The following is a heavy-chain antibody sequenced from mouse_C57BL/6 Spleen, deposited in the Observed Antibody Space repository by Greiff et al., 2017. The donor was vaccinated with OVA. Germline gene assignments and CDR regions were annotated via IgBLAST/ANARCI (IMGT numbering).Heavy chain of an antibody. CDR2: IWSGGST. CDR3: ARKGSYAMDY. D-gene: IGHD1-1*01. V-gene: IGHV2-2*01. CDR1: GFSLTSYG. Sequence: VQRVESGPGLVQPSQSLSITCTVSGFSLTSYGVHWVRQSPGKGLEWLGVIWSGGSTDYTAAFISRLSISKDNSKSQFFFKMNSLQAYDTAIYYCARKGSYAMDYWGQGTSVTVSS. J-gene: IGHJ4*01.